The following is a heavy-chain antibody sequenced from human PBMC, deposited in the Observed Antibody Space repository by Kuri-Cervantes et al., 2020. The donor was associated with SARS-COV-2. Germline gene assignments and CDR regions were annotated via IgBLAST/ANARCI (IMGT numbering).Heavy chain of an antibody. Sequence: GESLKISCAASRFIFSNYWMTWVRQTPGKGLEWVANIKQDGSEEYYVDSVKGRFTVSRDNAKNSLFLQMNSLRAEDTAVYYCAGELRHYYDSSGLCDYWGQGTLVTVSS. CDR2: IKQDGSEE. D-gene: IGHD3-22*01. CDR1: RFIFSNYW. J-gene: IGHJ4*02. V-gene: IGHV3-7*01. CDR3: AGELRHYYDSSGLCDY.